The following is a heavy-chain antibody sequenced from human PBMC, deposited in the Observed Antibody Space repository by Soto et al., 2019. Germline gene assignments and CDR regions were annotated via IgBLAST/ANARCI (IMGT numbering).Heavy chain of an antibody. CDR1: GGTFSSYA. D-gene: IGHD3-10*01. Sequence: EASVKVSCKASGGTFSSYAISWVRQAPGQGLEWMGGIIPIFGTANYAQKFQGRVTIPADDSTSSAYMELSSLRSEDTAVYYWARLMTMVRGVIKPYYYYGMDGGGQGTTVTVAS. J-gene: IGHJ6*02. CDR2: IIPIFGTA. CDR3: ARLMTMVRGVIKPYYYYGMDG. V-gene: IGHV1-69*13.